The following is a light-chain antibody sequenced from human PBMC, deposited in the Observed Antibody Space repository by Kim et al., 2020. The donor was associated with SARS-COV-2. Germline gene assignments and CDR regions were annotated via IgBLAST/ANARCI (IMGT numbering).Light chain of an antibody. CDR3: QQYKSYSPYT. CDR1: QSISSW. Sequence: DIQMTQSPSTLSASVGDRVTITCRASQSISSWLAWYQQKPGKAPKLLIYKASSLESGVPSRFSGSGSGIEFTLTISSLQPDDFATYYCQQYKSYSPYTFGQGTKLEI. CDR2: KAS. V-gene: IGKV1-5*03. J-gene: IGKJ2*01.